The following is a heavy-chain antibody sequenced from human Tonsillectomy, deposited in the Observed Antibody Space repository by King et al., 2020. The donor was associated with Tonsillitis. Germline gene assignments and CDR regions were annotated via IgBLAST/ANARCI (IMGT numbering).Heavy chain of an antibody. V-gene: IGHV3-21*06. CDR2: ISSSSSYK. CDR1: GFTFSSYS. J-gene: IGHJ4*02. D-gene: IGHD1-7*01. CDR3: AGKPITGTTSVDY. Sequence: VQLVETGGGLVKPGGSLRLSCAASGFTFSSYSMNWVRQAPGKGLEWVSSISSSSSYKYYSNPVKGRFTISRDNAKNSLYLQMNNLRAEDTAVYYCAGKPITGTTSVDYWGQGTLVTVSS.